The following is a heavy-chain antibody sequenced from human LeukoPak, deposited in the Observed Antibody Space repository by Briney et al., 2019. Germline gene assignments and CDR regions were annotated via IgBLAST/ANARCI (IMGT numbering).Heavy chain of an antibody. CDR3: AKDPSYTAAGIDY. CDR1: GFTFSIYG. V-gene: IGHV3-30*18. D-gene: IGHD6-13*01. Sequence: GGSLRLSCAASGFTFSIYGMHWVRQAPGKGLEWVAAIIYDGSNKYYADSVKGRFTISRDNSKNTLDLQMSSLRAEDTAVYYCAKDPSYTAAGIDYWGQGTLVTVSS. CDR2: IIYDGSNK. J-gene: IGHJ4*02.